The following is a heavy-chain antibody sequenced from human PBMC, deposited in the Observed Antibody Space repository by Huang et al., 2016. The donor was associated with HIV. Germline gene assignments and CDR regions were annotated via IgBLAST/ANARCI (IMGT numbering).Heavy chain of an antibody. CDR2: IYSGGRT. Sequence: EVQLVETGGGLIQPGGSLRLSCAASGFTVSSNYMSWVRQAPGKGVEWVSVIYSGGRTYYADSVKGRFTISRDNSKNTLYLQMNSLRAEDTAVYYCARGMVRGVTLNWFDPWGQGTLVTVSS. D-gene: IGHD3-10*01. CDR3: ARGMVRGVTLNWFDP. CDR1: GFTVSSNY. J-gene: IGHJ5*02. V-gene: IGHV3-53*02.